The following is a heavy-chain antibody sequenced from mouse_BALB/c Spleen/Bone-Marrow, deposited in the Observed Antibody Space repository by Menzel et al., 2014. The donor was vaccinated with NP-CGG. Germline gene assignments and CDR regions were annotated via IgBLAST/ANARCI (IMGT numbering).Heavy chain of an antibody. Sequence: VRQSPEKRLEWVAEISSGGSYTYYPDTVTGRFTISRDNAKNTLYLEMSSLRSEDTAMYYCTRDRGDYWGQGTSVTVSS. V-gene: IGHV5-9-4*01. CDR2: ISSGGSYT. CDR3: TRDRGDY. J-gene: IGHJ4*01. D-gene: IGHD3-1*01.